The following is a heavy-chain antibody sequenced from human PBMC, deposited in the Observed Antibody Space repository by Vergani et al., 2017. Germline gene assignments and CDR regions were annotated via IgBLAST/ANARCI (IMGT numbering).Heavy chain of an antibody. J-gene: IGHJ4*02. CDR3: ASCPYLRRNYGGPFIDY. D-gene: IGHD4-23*01. CDR2: ISSSGSTI. Sequence: EVQLVESGGGLVKPGGSLRLSCAASGFTFSSYSMNWVRQAPGKGLEWVSSISSSGSTIYYADSVKGRFTISRDNAKNSLYLQMNSLRAEDTAVYYCASCPYLRRNYGGPFIDYWGQGTLVTVSS. V-gene: IGHV3-21*04. CDR1: GFTFSSYS.